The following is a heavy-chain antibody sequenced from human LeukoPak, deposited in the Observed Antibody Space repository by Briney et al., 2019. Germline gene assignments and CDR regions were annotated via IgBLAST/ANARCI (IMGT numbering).Heavy chain of an antibody. CDR3: ARETYSSRSRWFDP. J-gene: IGHJ5*02. CDR2: ISAYNGNT. D-gene: IGHD6-13*01. V-gene: IGHV1-18*01. CDR1: GYTFTSYG. Sequence: ASVKLSCTASGYTFTSYGISWVRQAPGHGLEWMGQISAYNGNTNYAQKLQGRVTMTTDTSTSTAYMELRSLRSDDTAVYCCARETYSSRSRWFDPWGQGTLVTVSS.